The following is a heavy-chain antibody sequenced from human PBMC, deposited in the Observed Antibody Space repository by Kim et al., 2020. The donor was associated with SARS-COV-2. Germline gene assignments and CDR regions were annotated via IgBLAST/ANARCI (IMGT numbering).Heavy chain of an antibody. Sequence: STYIYYADSVKGRFTVSRDNAKNSLYLQMNSLRAEDTAVYYCARDHLGDYWGQGTLVTVSS. V-gene: IGHV3-21*01. CDR3: ARDHLGDY. CDR2: STYI. J-gene: IGHJ4*02.